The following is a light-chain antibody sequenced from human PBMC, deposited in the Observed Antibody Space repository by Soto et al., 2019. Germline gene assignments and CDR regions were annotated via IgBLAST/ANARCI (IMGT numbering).Light chain of an antibody. J-gene: IGKJ2*01. Sequence: DIQMTQSPSTLSASVGDRVIISCRASQSISNWLAWYQQKPGKAPKLLIYEASSLESGVPSRFSGSGSGTEFTLTISSLQPDDFAAYYCQQYNTYSRTFGQGTKLDIK. CDR1: QSISNW. CDR3: QQYNTYSRT. CDR2: EAS. V-gene: IGKV1-5*01.